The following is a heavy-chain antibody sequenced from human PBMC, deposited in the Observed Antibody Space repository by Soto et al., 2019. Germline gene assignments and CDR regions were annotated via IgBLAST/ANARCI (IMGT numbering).Heavy chain of an antibody. V-gene: IGHV3-30-3*01. J-gene: IGHJ3*02. CDR3: ARLFGGYSGSHADEFDI. Sequence: QVQLVESGGDVVQPGRSLRLSCAGSGFSFSRFAIHWVRQAPGKGLEWVAVITYDGSNQYYADSVKGRFTVSRDNSRSTVYLQMNNLRGEDTAIYYCARLFGGYSGSHADEFDIWGQGTMVPVSS. CDR2: ITYDGSNQ. CDR1: GFSFSRFA. D-gene: IGHD1-26*01.